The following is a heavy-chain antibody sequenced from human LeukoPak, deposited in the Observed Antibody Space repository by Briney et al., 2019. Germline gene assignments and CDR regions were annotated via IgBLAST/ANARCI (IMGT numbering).Heavy chain of an antibody. V-gene: IGHV7-4-1*02. D-gene: IGHD6-19*01. CDR1: GYTFTSYA. J-gene: IGHJ6*03. Sequence: ASVKGSCKASGYTFTSYAMSWVRQAPGQGLEWMGWINTNTGNPTYAQGFAGRFVFSLDTSVSTAYLQISSLKAEDTAVYYCARTSSGWSSWGEYYYYYMDVWGKGTTVTVSS. CDR3: ARTSSGWSSWGEYYYYYMDV. CDR2: INTNTGNP.